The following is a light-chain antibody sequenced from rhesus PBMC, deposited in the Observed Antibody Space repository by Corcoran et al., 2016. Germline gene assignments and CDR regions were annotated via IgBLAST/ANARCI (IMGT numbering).Light chain of an antibody. CDR2: AAY. J-gene: IGKJ4*01. V-gene: IGKV1-74*01. CDR3: PHNYGTPLT. Sequence: DIQMTQSPSSLSASVGDRVTITCRASENVNNYLHWYQQKPGKAPKLLIYAAYTLQSGVPSRFSGSGSGTAYTFTISGLPPADVATSYCPHNYGTPLTFVGGNKVELK. CDR1: ENVNNY.